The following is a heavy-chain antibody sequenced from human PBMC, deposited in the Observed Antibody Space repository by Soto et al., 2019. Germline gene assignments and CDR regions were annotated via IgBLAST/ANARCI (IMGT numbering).Heavy chain of an antibody. V-gene: IGHV5-10-1*01. Sequence: GESLKISCNGSGYSFTSYWISWVRQMPGKGLEWMGRIDPSDSYTNYSPSFQGHVTISADKSISTAYLQWSSLKASDTAMYYCARLSRITIFGVDPGYYYGMDVWGQGTTVTVSS. CDR3: ARLSRITIFGVDPGYYYGMDV. D-gene: IGHD3-3*01. CDR1: GYSFTSYW. J-gene: IGHJ6*02. CDR2: IDPSDSYT.